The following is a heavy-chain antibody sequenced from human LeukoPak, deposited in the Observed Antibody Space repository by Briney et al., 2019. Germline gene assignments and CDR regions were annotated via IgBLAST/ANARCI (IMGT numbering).Heavy chain of an antibody. CDR2: ISSSGTTI. D-gene: IGHD3-22*01. Sequence: GGSLRLPCAASGFTFSRYEMNWVRQAPGKGLEWVSYISSSGTTIYYADSVKGRFTISRDNAQNSLFLQMNSLRAEDTAVYYCARDDYDSSTPYFFDYWGQGTLVTVSS. V-gene: IGHV3-48*03. CDR3: ARDDYDSSTPYFFDY. J-gene: IGHJ4*02. CDR1: GFTFSRYE.